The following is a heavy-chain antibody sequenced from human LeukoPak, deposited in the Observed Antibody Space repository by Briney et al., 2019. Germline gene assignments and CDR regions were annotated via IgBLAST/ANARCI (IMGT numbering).Heavy chain of an antibody. CDR1: GFTLSSYW. V-gene: IGHV3-7*01. J-gene: IGHJ4*02. D-gene: IGHD6-13*01. CDR2: IKYDGSEK. CDR3: AWDIAAPGLFFDY. Sequence: GGSLRLSCAASGFTLSSYWMSWVRQAPGKGLEWVANIKYDGSEKDYVDSVKGRFTISRDNAKNSLYLQMNSLRAEDTAVYYCAWDIAAPGLFFDYWGQGTLVTVSS.